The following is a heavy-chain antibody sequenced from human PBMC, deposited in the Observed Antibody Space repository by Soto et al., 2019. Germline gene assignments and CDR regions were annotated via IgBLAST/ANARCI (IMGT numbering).Heavy chain of an antibody. CDR1: GGSITNYY. CDR2: IFYTGST. J-gene: IGHJ4*02. CDR3: ARHGGGGSGWYDY. Sequence: SETLSLTCTVSGGSITNYYWSWIRQPPGKTLEWIGYIFYTGSTNYNPSLDSRVTLSVDTSKNQFSLKLYSVTAADTALYYCARHGGGGSGWYDYWGQGTLVTVSS. D-gene: IGHD6-13*01. V-gene: IGHV4-59*08.